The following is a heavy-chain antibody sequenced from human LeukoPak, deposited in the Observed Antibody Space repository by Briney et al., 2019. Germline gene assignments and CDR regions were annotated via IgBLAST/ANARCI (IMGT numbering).Heavy chain of an antibody. CDR2: ISSSSSTI. Sequence: GGSLRLSCAASGFTFSSYSMNWVRQAPGKGLEWVSYISSSSSTIYYADSVKGRFTISRDNAKNSLYLQTNSLRAEDTAVYYCARLGGATYGDPGGAAFDIWGQGTMVTVSS. CDR3: ARLGGATYGDPGGAAFDI. V-gene: IGHV3-48*01. CDR1: GFTFSSYS. J-gene: IGHJ3*02. D-gene: IGHD4-17*01.